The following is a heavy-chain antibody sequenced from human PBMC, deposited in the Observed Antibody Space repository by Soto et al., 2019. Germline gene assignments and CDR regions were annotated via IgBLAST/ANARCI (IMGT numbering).Heavy chain of an antibody. V-gene: IGHV3-74*01. CDR3: AREAIAAAGTNWFDP. CDR1: GFTFSSYW. CDR2: INSDGSST. J-gene: IGHJ5*02. Sequence: PGGSLRLSCAASGFTFSSYWMHWVRQAPGKGLVWVSRINSDGSSTSYADSVKGRFTISRDNAKNTLYLQMNSLRAEDTAVYYCAREAIAAAGTNWFDPWGQGTLVTVSS. D-gene: IGHD6-13*01.